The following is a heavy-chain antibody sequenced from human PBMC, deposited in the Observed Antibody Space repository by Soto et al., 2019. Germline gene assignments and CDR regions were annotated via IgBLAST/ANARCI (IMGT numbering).Heavy chain of an antibody. J-gene: IGHJ4*02. CDR1: GFTISTHG. V-gene: IGHV3-33*01. D-gene: IGHD1-7*01. CDR3: AAATTWNFHFHY. Sequence: QVQLVESGGGVVQPGTSLRLSCAASGFTISTHGMHWVRQAPGKGLEWVSNIWYDGSNIFYADSVKGRFTISKDNSKKTLYLQMRSLRAEDTAVYYCAAATTWNFHFHYWGQGTQVTVSS. CDR2: IWYDGSNI.